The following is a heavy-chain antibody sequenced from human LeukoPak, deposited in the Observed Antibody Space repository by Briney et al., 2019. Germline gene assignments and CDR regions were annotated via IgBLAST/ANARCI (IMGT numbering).Heavy chain of an antibody. D-gene: IGHD3-22*01. J-gene: IGHJ3*02. CDR1: GDSVSSNSAA. Sequence: SQTLSLTCAISGDSVSSNSAAWNWIRQSPSRGLEWLGRTYYRSKWYNDYAVSVKSRITINPDTSKNQFSLQLNSVTPEDTAVYCCARGVIVVVITSDAFDIWGQGTMVTVSS. V-gene: IGHV6-1*01. CDR2: TYYRSKWYN. CDR3: ARGVIVVVITSDAFDI.